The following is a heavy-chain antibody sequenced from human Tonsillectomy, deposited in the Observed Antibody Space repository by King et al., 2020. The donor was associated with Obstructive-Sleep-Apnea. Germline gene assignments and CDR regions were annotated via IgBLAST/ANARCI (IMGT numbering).Heavy chain of an antibody. J-gene: IGHJ4*02. CDR1: GGSISSFY. CDR2: IYYSGST. D-gene: IGHD3-22*01. CDR3: ARRKFYYDSSGPPGDY. Sequence: QLQESGPGLVKPSETLSLTCTVSGGSISSFYWNWIRQPPGKGLEWIGYIYYSGSTNYNPSLKSRVTISVDTSKNQFSLKLTSVTAADTAGDYCARRKFYYDSSGPPGDYWGQGTLVTVSS. V-gene: IGHV4-59*01.